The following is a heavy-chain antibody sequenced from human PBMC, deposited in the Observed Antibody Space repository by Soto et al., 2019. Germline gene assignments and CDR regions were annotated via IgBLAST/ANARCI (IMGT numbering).Heavy chain of an antibody. V-gene: IGHV6-1*01. CDR3: ARTQSVYDY. J-gene: IGHJ4*02. CDR2: TYYRSKWYI. Sequence: SQTLSLTFAFSGDSVSSKSSAWNCIRQSPSRGLEWLGRTYYRSKWYIEYAVSVKSRITINPDTSKNLFSLQLNSVTPDDTAMYYCARTQSVYDYWGQGTQVTVSS. CDR1: GDSVSSKSSA.